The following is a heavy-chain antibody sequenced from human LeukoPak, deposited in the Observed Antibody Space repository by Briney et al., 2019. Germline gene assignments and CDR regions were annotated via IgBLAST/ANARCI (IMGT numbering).Heavy chain of an antibody. CDR2: ISPGGGAT. D-gene: IGHD6-19*01. J-gene: IGHJ4*02. V-gene: IGHV3-11*01. Sequence: GGSLRLSCAASGFSFRDYHMTWVRQAPGKGLEWVSDISPGGGATYFADSVKGPFTISRDNTKNSLFLQMNSLTAEDTAVYYCAGGLDIAVAGPGGYFDYWGQGTLVTVSS. CDR1: GFSFRDYH. CDR3: AGGLDIAVAGPGGYFDY.